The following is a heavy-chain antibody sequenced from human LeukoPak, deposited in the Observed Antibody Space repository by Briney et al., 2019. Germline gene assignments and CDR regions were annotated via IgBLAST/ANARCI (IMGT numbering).Heavy chain of an antibody. CDR3: ATSRVFDH. CDR1: GFTFSDYF. V-gene: IGHV3-11*04. J-gene: IGHJ4*02. CDR2: INSEGNNI. Sequence: GGSLRLSCAASGFTFSDYFMSWMRQAPGKGLEWLSFINSEGNNIYYADSVKGRFTISRDNARNTLYLEMNSLRMEDTAKYYCATSRVFDHWGQGTLVTVSS.